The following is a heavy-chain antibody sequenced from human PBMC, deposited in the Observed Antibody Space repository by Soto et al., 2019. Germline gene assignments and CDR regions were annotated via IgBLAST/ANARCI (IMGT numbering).Heavy chain of an antibody. V-gene: IGHV4-39*07. CDR3: PAPPRY. CDR2: IFYSGST. J-gene: IGHJ4*02. Sequence: SETLSLTCTVSGGSISSSSYYWGWIRQPPGKGLEWIGSIFYSGSTYYNPSLKSRVTISVDTSKNQFSLKLTSVTAADTAVYYCPAPPRYWGQGTLVTVSS. CDR1: GGSISSSSYY. D-gene: IGHD2-2*01.